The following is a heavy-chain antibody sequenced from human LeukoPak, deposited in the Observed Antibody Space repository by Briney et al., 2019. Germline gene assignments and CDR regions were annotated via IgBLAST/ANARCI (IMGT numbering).Heavy chain of an antibody. J-gene: IGHJ5*02. V-gene: IGHV1-18*01. CDR3: ARAPLDPRFGELRVNNWFGP. CDR2: ISAYNGNT. Sequence: AASLRVSSEASGYTFSTYGISWVRQAPGQGVEWMGWISAYNGNTNSTQKLQGRVTISTDTTTTTPYMELRGLRSAATALYYCARAPLDPRFGELRVNNWFGPWGQGTLVTVSS. CDR1: GYTFSTYG. D-gene: IGHD3-10*01.